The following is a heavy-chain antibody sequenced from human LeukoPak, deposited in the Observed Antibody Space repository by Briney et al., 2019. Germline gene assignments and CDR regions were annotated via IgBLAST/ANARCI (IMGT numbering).Heavy chain of an antibody. CDR3: AREERGRQWLLGYDYYGMDV. Sequence: SETLSLTCAVSGYSISSGYYWGWIRQPPGKGLEWIGSIYHSGSTYYNPSLKSRVTISVDTSKNQFSLKLSSVTAADTAVYYCAREERGRQWLLGYDYYGMDVWGKGTTVTVSS. CDR2: IYHSGST. D-gene: IGHD6-19*01. V-gene: IGHV4-38-2*02. CDR1: GYSISSGYY. J-gene: IGHJ6*04.